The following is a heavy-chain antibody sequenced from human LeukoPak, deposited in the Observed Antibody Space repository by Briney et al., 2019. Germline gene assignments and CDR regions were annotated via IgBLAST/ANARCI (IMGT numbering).Heavy chain of an antibody. Sequence: ASVKVSCKASGGTFSSYAISWVRQAPGQGLEWMGGIIPIFGTANYAQKFQGRVTITTDESTSTAYMELSSLRSEDTAVYYCARGEMATIDYYYMDVWGKGTTVTASS. D-gene: IGHD5-24*01. J-gene: IGHJ6*03. CDR1: GGTFSSYA. CDR2: IIPIFGTA. V-gene: IGHV1-69*05. CDR3: ARGEMATIDYYYMDV.